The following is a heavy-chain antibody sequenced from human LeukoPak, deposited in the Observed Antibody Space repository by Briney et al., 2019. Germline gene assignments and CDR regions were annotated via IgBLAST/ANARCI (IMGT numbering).Heavy chain of an antibody. CDR2: MNPNSGNT. V-gene: IGHV1-8*01. CDR1: GYTFTSYD. Sequence: ASVKVSCKASGYTFTSYDINWVRQATGQGLEWMGWMNPNSGNTGYAQKFQGRVTMTRNTSISAAYMELSSLRSEDTAVYYCARGLSSSRRFDYSGQGTLVTVSS. CDR3: ARGLSSSRRFDY. D-gene: IGHD6-13*01. J-gene: IGHJ4*02.